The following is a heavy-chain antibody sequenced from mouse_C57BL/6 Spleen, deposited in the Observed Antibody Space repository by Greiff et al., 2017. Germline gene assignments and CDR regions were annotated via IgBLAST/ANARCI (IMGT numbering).Heavy chain of an antibody. CDR2: IYPGSGST. CDR3: SRSGATVVATDY. Sequence: QVQLQQPGAELVKPGASVKMSCKASGYTFTSYWITWVKQRPGQGLEWIGDIYPGSGSTNYNEKFKSKATLTVDTSSSTAYMQLSSLTSEDSAVNYWSRSGATVVATDYWGQGTTLTVSS. D-gene: IGHD1-1*01. V-gene: IGHV1-55*01. J-gene: IGHJ2*01. CDR1: GYTFTSYW.